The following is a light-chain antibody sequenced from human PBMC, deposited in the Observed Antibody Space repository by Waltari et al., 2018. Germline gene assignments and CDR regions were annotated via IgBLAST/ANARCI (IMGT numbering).Light chain of an antibody. Sequence: QSALTQPASVSGSPGQSITISCTGTSTDVGGYNYVSWYQQYPGKAPKLMIFDVSKRPSGVSNRFSGSKSGNTASLTISGLQAEDESDYYCNSYTTSGTYVFGTGTKVTVL. CDR3: NSYTTSGTYV. J-gene: IGLJ1*01. V-gene: IGLV2-14*03. CDR2: DVS. CDR1: STDVGGYNY.